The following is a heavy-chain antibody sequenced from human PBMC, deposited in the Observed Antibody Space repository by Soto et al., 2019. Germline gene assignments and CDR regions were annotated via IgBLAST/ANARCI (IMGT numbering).Heavy chain of an antibody. CDR2: IKQDGSEK. D-gene: IGHD5-18*01. CDR3: AREGDTDAFDI. CDR1: GFTFSSYW. V-gene: IGHV3-7*03. J-gene: IGHJ3*02. Sequence: ASVKVSCAASGFTFSSYWMSWVRQAPGKGLEWVANIKQDGSEKYYVDSVKGRFTISRDNAKNSLYLQMNSLRAEDTAVYYCAREGDTDAFDIWGQGTMVTVSS.